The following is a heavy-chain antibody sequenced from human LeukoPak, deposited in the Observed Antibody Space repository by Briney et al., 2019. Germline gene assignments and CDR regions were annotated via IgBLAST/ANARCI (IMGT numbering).Heavy chain of an antibody. CDR3: ARGGVRRVLLYYFDS. V-gene: IGHV3-53*01. D-gene: IGHD3-10*01. Sequence: GGSLRLSCAASGFTVSSNYMGWVRQAPGKGLEWVSVIYSGGSTYYADSVKGRFTISRDNSKNTLYLQMNSLRAEDTAVYYCARGGVRRVLLYYFDSWGHGTLVTVSS. CDR2: IYSGGST. J-gene: IGHJ4*01. CDR1: GFTVSSNY.